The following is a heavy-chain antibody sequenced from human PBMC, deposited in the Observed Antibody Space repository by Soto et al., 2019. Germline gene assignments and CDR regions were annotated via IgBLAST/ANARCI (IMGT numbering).Heavy chain of an antibody. Sequence: GASVKVSCKASCYAISICGITWVRQAPGQGLEWMGWISAYNGNTKYAQKFKARVTITRDTSMSTAYMELSSLRSDDTAMYYCARSSYYGSGNYLDYGMDVWGQGNTVTVSS. CDR3: ARSSYYGSGNYLDYGMDV. D-gene: IGHD3-10*01. CDR2: ISAYNGNT. CDR1: CYAISICG. V-gene: IGHV1-18*01. J-gene: IGHJ6*02.